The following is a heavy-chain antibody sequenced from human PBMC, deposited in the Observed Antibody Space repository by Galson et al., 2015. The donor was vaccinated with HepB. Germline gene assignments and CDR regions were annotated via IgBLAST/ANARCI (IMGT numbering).Heavy chain of an antibody. V-gene: IGHV3-23*01. D-gene: IGHD5-12*01. J-gene: IGHJ4*02. CDR2: INAGGTTT. CDR3: ARAFQSGF. Sequence: SLRLSCAASGFTFSTYAMSWVRQAPGKGLEWVSGINAGGTTTYYADSVKGRFTISRDNSKNTVYLQMNSLRAEDTAIYYCARAFQSGFWGQGTRVTVSS. CDR1: GFTFSTYA.